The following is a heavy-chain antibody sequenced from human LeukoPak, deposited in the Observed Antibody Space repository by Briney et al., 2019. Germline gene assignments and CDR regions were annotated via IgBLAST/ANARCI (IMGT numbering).Heavy chain of an antibody. CDR3: ARQTTTIKD. J-gene: IGHJ4*02. CDR2: IYHSGST. CDR1: GGSISTYY. D-gene: IGHD1-1*01. V-gene: IGHV4-59*08. Sequence: SETLSLTCTVSGGSISTYYWSWIRQPPGKGLEWIGYIYHSGSTNYNPSLKSRVTISVDTSKNQFSLKLSSVTAADTAVYYCARQTTTIKDWGQGTLVTVSS.